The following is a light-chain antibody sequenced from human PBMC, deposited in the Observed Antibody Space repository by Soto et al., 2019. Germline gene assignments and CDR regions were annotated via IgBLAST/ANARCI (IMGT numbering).Light chain of an antibody. J-gene: IGKJ5*01. CDR2: VAS. V-gene: IGKV3-11*01. Sequence: EIVLTQSPATLSLSRGERASLSCRARQSFSNYLAWSQQKPGKAPRLLISVASNRATGIPARFSGSGSGTDFTLTISSLEDEDFAVYYCQQRGTFGQGTRLEI. CDR3: QQRGT. CDR1: QSFSNY.